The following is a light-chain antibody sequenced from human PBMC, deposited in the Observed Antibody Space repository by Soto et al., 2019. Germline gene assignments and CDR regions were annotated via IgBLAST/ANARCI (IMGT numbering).Light chain of an antibody. J-gene: IGLJ1*01. CDR3: QSYDSSLSGYV. CDR2: GNY. CDR1: RSNIGARYE. Sequence: QAVVTQPPSVSGAPGQRVTISCTGSRSNIGARYEVHWYQQLPGTAPKLLIYGNYNRPAGVPDRFSGSKSGTSASLAITGLQAEDEADYYCQSYDSSLSGYVFGPGTKLTVL. V-gene: IGLV1-40*01.